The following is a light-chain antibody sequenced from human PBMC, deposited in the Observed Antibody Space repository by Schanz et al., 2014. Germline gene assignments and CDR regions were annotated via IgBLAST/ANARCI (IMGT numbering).Light chain of an antibody. J-gene: IGKJ4*01. Sequence: DIQMTQSPSTLSASVGDRVIITCRASQSISSWLAWYQQKPGKAPKFLINKASSLESGVPSRFSGRGYGKEFTLTISSRNPQEGEKDYCQQYNSDSLSFGGGTKVEIK. CDR2: KAS. CDR3: QQYNSDSLS. V-gene: IGKV1-5*03. CDR1: QSISSW.